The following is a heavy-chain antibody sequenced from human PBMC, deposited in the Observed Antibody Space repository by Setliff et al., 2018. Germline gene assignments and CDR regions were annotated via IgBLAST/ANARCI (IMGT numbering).Heavy chain of an antibody. D-gene: IGHD1-26*01. CDR1: GVSVSRHY. V-gene: IGHV4-4*08. Sequence: PSETLSLTCIVSGVSVSRHYWSWNRQPPGTTLERIGYIYTGGSTTYNPSLKSRVNLSLDTSKNHLSLNLTSVTAADTAVYYCARDVWGARTGCFDHWGQGILVTVSS. J-gene: IGHJ5*02. CDR2: IYTGGST. CDR3: ARDVWGARTGCFDH.